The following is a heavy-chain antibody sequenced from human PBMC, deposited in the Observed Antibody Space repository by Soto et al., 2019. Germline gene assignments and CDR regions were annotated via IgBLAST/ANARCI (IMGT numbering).Heavy chain of an antibody. CDR2: IIPIFGTA. CDR3: ARAKGVCGGDCYSHFDY. D-gene: IGHD2-21*02. J-gene: IGHJ4*02. CDR1: GGTFSSYA. Sequence: QVQLVQSGAEVKKPGSSMKVSCKASGGTFSSYAISWVRQAPGQGLEWMGGIIPIFGTANYAQKFQGRVTITADESTSTAYMELSSLRSEDTAVYYCARAKGVCGGDCYSHFDYWGQGTLVTVSS. V-gene: IGHV1-69*12.